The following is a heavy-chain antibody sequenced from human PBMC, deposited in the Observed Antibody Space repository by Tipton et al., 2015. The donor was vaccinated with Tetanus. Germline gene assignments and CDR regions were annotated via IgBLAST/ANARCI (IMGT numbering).Heavy chain of an antibody. V-gene: IGHV4-39*07. CDR3: ARGRRYVGCSSTSCYNPFAGFRWFDP. CDR1: GGSISSSSYY. D-gene: IGHD2-2*02. Sequence: TLSLTCTVSGGSISSSSYYWGWIRQPPGKGLEWIGSIYYSGSTYYNPSLKSRVTISVDTSKNQFSLKLSSVTAADTAVYYCARGRRYVGCSSTSCYNPFAGFRWFDPWGQGTLVTVSS. J-gene: IGHJ5*02. CDR2: IYYSGST.